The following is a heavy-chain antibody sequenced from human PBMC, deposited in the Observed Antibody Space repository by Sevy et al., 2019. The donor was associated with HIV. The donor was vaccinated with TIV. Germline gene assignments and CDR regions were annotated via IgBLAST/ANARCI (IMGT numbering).Heavy chain of an antibody. CDR3: ARAIGDILTGYYNSHYFDY. Sequence: GGSLRLSCAASGFTFSSYWMHWVRQAPGKGLVWVSRINSDGSSTSYADSVKGRFTTSRVNAKNRVYLQMNSLRAEDTAVYYCARAIGDILTGYYNSHYFDYWGQGTLVTVSS. CDR1: GFTFSSYW. CDR2: INSDGSST. V-gene: IGHV3-74*01. D-gene: IGHD3-9*01. J-gene: IGHJ4*02.